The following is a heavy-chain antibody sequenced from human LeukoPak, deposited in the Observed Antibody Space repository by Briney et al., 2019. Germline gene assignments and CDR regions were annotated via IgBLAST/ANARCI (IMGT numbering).Heavy chain of an antibody. CDR3: AKAGNHYYYYMDV. CDR2: ISSTSTI. Sequence: GGSLRLSCAASGFTFSSFSMSWVRQAPGKGLEWVSYISSTSTIYYADSVKGRFTVSRDNAKNSLYLQMNSLRADDTALYYCAKAGNHYYYYMDVWGKGTTVTVSS. CDR1: GFTFSSFS. D-gene: IGHD1-14*01. J-gene: IGHJ6*03. V-gene: IGHV3-48*01.